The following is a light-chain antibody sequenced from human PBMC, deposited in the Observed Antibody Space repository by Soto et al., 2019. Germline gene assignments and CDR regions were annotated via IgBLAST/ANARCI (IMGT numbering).Light chain of an antibody. CDR3: HSYDTTLSGSV. CDR2: GNT. Sequence: QSVLTQPPSVSGAPGQRVTISCTGSSSNIWTDYDVHWYRHLPGTAPKLFIYGNTNRPSGVPDRFSGSKYGTSASLAITGLQAEDEADYYCHSYDTTLSGSVFGGGTKLTVL. J-gene: IGLJ3*02. CDR1: SSNIWTDYD. V-gene: IGLV1-40*01.